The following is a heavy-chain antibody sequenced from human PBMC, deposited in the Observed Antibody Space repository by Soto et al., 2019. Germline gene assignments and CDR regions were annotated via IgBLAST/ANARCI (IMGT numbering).Heavy chain of an antibody. D-gene: IGHD5-18*01. CDR3: AKATAMDLYYFDY. CDR2: ISGSGGST. Sequence: GGSLRLSCAASGFTFSSYAMSWVRQAPGKGLEWVSAISGSGGSTYYADSVKGRFTISRDNSKSTLYLQMNSLRAEDTAVYYCAKATAMDLYYFDYWGQGTLVTVSS. CDR1: GFTFSSYA. J-gene: IGHJ4*02. V-gene: IGHV3-23*01.